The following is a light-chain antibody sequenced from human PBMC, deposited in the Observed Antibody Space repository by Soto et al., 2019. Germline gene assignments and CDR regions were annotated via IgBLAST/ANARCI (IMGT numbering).Light chain of an antibody. J-gene: IGLJ2*01. CDR3: QVWDSSSDHRVV. Sequence: SYELTQAPSLSVAPGQTARITCGGNNIAIKSVHWYQQKPGQAPVLVVYDAGDRPSGIPERFSGSNSGNTATLTIARVEAGDEADYHCQVWDSSSDHRVVFGGGTPLTVL. V-gene: IGLV3-21*02. CDR2: DAG. CDR1: NIAIKS.